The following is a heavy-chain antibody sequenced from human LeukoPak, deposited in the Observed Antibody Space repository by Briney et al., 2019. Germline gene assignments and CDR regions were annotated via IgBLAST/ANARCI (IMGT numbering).Heavy chain of an antibody. CDR3: ARDRGLNYFDY. CDR2: ISSSSSYI. CDR1: GFTFSSYS. V-gene: IGHV3-21*01. Sequence: GGSLRLSCAASGFTFSSYSMNWVRQAPGRGLEWVSSISSSSSYIYYADSVKGRFTISGDNAKNSLYLQMNSLRAEDTAVYYCARDRGLNYFDYWGQGTLVTVSS. J-gene: IGHJ4*02. D-gene: IGHD2-8*01.